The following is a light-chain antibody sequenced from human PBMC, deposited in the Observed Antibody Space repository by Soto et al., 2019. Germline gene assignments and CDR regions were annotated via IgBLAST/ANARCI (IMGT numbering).Light chain of an antibody. V-gene: IGKV3-11*01. Sequence: TVLPQSIPTVPPPPGPGATLPCRPSQSVTTYLAWYQQKPGQAPRLLIYDASNRATGIPARFSGSGSGTDFTLTISSLEPEDFAVYYCQQRSNWPPLISFGQGTLLEIK. CDR3: QQRSNWPPLIS. CDR2: DAS. CDR1: QSVTTY. J-gene: IGKJ5*01.